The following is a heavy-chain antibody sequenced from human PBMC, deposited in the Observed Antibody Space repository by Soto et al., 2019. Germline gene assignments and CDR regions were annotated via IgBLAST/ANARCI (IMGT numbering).Heavy chain of an antibody. CDR1: GGTFSSYA. CDR3: ASDPGIAVAGTERGDY. D-gene: IGHD6-13*01. V-gene: IGHV1-69*01. Sequence: QVQLVQSGAEVKKPGSSVKVSCKASGGTFSSYAISWVRQAPGQGLEWMGGIIPIVGTANYAQKIQGRVTITAADSTSTAYMELSSLRSEDTAVYYCASDPGIAVAGTERGDYWGQGTLVTVSS. J-gene: IGHJ4*02. CDR2: IIPIVGTA.